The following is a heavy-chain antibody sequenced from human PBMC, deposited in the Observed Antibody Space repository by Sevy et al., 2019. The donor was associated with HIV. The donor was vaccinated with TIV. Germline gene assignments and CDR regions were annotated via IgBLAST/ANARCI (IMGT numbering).Heavy chain of an antibody. CDR3: ATVGLRYFSGSSTYQGDWFDP. CDR2: FDPQHGET. CDR1: GYTLTKLS. J-gene: IGHJ5*02. Sequence: ASVKVSCKVSGYTLTKLSIRWVRQAPGKGLEWMGHFDPQHGETIYAERFQGRVTITADTSIDTGYMELSRLTSEDTAVYYCATVGLRYFSGSSTYQGDWFDPWGQGTLVTVSS. V-gene: IGHV1-24*01. D-gene: IGHD2-15*01.